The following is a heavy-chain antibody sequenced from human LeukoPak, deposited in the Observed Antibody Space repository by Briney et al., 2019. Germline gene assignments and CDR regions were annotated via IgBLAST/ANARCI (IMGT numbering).Heavy chain of an antibody. CDR3: AREDAFDI. Sequence: SETLSLTCNVSGGPIRNYYWSWIRQPPGGGLEWIGYIFPGGNSNFKPSLKSRVTISVDTSKNQVYLKLTSVTAADTAVYYCAREDAFDIWGQGTLVTVSA. CDR1: GGPIRNYY. V-gene: IGHV4-59*01. CDR2: IFPGGNS. J-gene: IGHJ3*02.